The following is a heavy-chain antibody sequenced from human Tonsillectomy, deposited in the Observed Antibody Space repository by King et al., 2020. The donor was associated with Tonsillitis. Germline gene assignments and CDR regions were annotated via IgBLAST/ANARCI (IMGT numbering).Heavy chain of an antibody. CDR2: IKSDTGGT. Sequence: QLVQSGAEVKKPGASVQVSCQASGSTFTDYYIHWVRPAPGQGLEWMGWIKSDTGGTKYGQKFQGRVTMTRDTSISTVYMELTSLRSDDTAVYYCARDFCGETSCHPYDYWGQGTQVTVSS. CDR3: ARDFCGETSCHPYDY. D-gene: IGHD2-21*01. V-gene: IGHV1-2*02. CDR1: GSTFTDYY. J-gene: IGHJ4*02.